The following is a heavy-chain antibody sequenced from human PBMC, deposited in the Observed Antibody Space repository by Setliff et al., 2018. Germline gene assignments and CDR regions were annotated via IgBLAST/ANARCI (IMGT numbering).Heavy chain of an antibody. D-gene: IGHD1-26*01. CDR2: ISAYNGNT. Sequence: ASVKVSCKASGYTFTSYGISWVRKAPGQGLEWMGWISAYNGNTNYAQKLQGRVTMTTDTSTSTAYMDLRGLYSDDTAVYYCARDLRELLYGFDIWGQGTMVTVSS. J-gene: IGHJ3*02. CDR1: GYTFTSYG. V-gene: IGHV1-18*01. CDR3: ARDLRELLYGFDI.